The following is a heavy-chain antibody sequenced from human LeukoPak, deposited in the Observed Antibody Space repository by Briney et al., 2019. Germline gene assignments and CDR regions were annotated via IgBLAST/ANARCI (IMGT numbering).Heavy chain of an antibody. D-gene: IGHD3-10*01. J-gene: IGHJ4*02. CDR2: ISGSGGST. CDR1: GFIFDDYG. CDR3: AKDLPRLLWFGEFPDY. V-gene: IGHV3-23*01. Sequence: GGSLRLSCAASGFIFDDYGMSWVRQAPGKGLEWVSAISGSGGSTYYADSVKGRFTISRDNSKNTLYLQMNSLRAEDTAVYYCAKDLPRLLWFGEFPDYWGQGTLVTVSS.